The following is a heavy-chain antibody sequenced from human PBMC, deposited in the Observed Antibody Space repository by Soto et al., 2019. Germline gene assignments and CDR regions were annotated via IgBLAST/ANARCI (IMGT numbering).Heavy chain of an antibody. V-gene: IGHV4-59*08. J-gene: IGHJ6*02. CDR1: GGSITSYY. D-gene: IGHD3-10*01. CDR2: IYYTGST. CDR3: ARHAYGSGFYYGMNV. Sequence: PSETLSLTCTVSGGSITSYYWSWIRQPPGKGLEWLGYIYYTGSTNYNPSLKSRVTISLDTSKNQFSLKLSSVTAADTAVYYCARHAYGSGFYYGMNVRGQGTTVTVSS.